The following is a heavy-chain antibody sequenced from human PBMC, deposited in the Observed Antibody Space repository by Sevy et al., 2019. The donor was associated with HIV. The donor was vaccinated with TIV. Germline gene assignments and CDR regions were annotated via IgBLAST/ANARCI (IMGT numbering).Heavy chain of an antibody. CDR2: ISAYNGKT. CDR3: AGDGQVYSSSSGGYYYYGMDV. J-gene: IGHJ6*02. D-gene: IGHD6-6*01. V-gene: IGHV1-18*04. CDR1: GYTFTSYG. Sequence: ASVKVSCKASGYTFTSYGISWVRQAPGQGLEWMGWISAYNGKTNFAQKLQDKFTMTTDTSTSTDYMELRSLRSDDTAVDDCAGDGQVYSSSSGGYYYYGMDVWGQGTTVTVSS.